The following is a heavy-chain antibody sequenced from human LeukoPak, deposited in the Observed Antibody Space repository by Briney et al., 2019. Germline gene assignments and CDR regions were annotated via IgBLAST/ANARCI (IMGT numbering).Heavy chain of an antibody. CDR2: ISSSGSTI. CDR1: GFPFSSYE. Sequence: GGSLRLSCAASGFPFSSYEINWVREAPGKGLEWVSYISSSGSTIYYADSVKGRFTISRDNAKNSLYVKMNRLRGEDTAVYYCARGGAYYDVWSGYYKSSGIDYWGQGTLVTVSS. D-gene: IGHD3-3*01. CDR3: ARGGAYYDVWSGYYKSSGIDY. J-gene: IGHJ4*02. V-gene: IGHV3-48*03.